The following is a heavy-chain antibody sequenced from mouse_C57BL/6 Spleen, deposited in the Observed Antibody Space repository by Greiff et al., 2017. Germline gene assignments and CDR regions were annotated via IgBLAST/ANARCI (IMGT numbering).Heavy chain of an antibody. Sequence: EVKLVESGEGLVKPGGSLKLSCAASGFTFSSYAMSWVRQTPEKRLEWVAYISSGGDYIYYADTVKGRFTISRDNARNTLYLQMRSLKAEDTAMYYCNRRYGSSGFAYWGQGTLVTVSA. D-gene: IGHD1-1*01. V-gene: IGHV5S21*01. CDR1: GFTFSSYA. CDR3: NRRYGSSGFAY. CDR2: ISSGGDYI. J-gene: IGHJ3*01.